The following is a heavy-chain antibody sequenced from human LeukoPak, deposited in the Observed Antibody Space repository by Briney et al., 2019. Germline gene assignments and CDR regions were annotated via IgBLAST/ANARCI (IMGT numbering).Heavy chain of an antibody. CDR2: IWYDGSNK. CDR3: AKDYDDKFDY. J-gene: IGHJ4*02. CDR1: GFTFSSYG. Sequence: GRSLRLSCAASGFTFSSYGMQWVRQAPGKGLEWVAVIWYDGSNKYYADSVKGRFTISRDNSKNTLYLQMNSLRAEDTALYYCAKDYDDKFDYWGQGTLVTVSS. D-gene: IGHD3-9*01. V-gene: IGHV3-33*06.